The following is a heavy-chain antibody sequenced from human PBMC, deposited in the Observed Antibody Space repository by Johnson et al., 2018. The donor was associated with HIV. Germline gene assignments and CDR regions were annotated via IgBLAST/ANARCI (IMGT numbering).Heavy chain of an antibody. D-gene: IGHD6-6*01. CDR1: QFTFSSYY. CDR3: ARELVRYAFDI. Sequence: VQLVESGGGLAKPAWSPRLSCAASQFTFSSYYMNCVRQAPGKGLEWVSYISSSGSTIYYADSVKGRFSISRDNAKNSLYLQMNSLRAEDTAVYYCARELVRYAFDIWGQGTMVTVSS. CDR2: ISSSGSTI. J-gene: IGHJ3*02. V-gene: IGHV3-48*03.